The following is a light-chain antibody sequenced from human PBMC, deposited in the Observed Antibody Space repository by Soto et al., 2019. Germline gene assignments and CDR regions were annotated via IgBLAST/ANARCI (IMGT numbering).Light chain of an antibody. CDR1: SSDVGGYNY. V-gene: IGLV2-14*01. Sequence: QSALTQPASVSGSPGQSITISCTGTSSDVGGYNYVSWYQQHPGKAPKLMIYEVSNRPSGVSNRFSGSKSGNTASLTISGLQAEDEADYYSSSYTRSSTVVFGGGTQLTVL. J-gene: IGLJ2*01. CDR2: EVS. CDR3: SSYTRSSTVV.